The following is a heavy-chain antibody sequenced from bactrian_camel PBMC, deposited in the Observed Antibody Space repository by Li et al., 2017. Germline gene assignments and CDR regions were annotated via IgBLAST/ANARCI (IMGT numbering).Heavy chain of an antibody. D-gene: IGHD6*01. CDR1: GLTFDDYA. Sequence: HVQLVESGGDLMQAGGSLRPSCTASGLTFDDYAMAWFRQAPGREREGVSCINWSGTNTYYADSVKGRFTISRDNAKNTLYLQMINLKTEDTAVYWCAAPWAGTALGYWGQGTQVTVS. V-gene: IGHV3S60*01. J-gene: IGHJ6*01. CDR2: INWSGTNT. CDR3: AAPWAGTALGY.